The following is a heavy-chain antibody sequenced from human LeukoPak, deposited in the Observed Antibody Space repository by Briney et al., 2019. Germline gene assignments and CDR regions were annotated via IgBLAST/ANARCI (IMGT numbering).Heavy chain of an antibody. Sequence: GGSLRLSCAASGFTFSSYSMTWVRQAPGKGLEWVSSISSSSSYIYYADSVKGRFTISRDNAKNSLYLQMNSLRAEDTAVYYCARVGYYDILTGYYPPMYFDYWGQGTLVTVSS. CDR3: ARVGYYDILTGYYPPMYFDY. CDR1: GFTFSSYS. D-gene: IGHD3-9*01. V-gene: IGHV3-21*01. CDR2: ISSSSSYI. J-gene: IGHJ4*02.